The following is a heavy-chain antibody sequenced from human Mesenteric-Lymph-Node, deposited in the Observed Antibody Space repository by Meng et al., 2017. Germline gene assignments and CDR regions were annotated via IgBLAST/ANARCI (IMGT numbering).Heavy chain of an antibody. V-gene: IGHV3-20*04. CDR1: GFTFSSYS. J-gene: IGHJ4*02. Sequence: GGSLRLSCAASGFTFSSYSMNWVRQAPGKGLEWVSGINWNGANTGYADSVKGRFTISRDNAKDSLYLQMNSLRAEDTAFYYCASGFHGYNYGAYFDYWGQGVQVTVSS. CDR2: INWNGANT. CDR3: ASGFHGYNYGAYFDY. D-gene: IGHD5-24*01.